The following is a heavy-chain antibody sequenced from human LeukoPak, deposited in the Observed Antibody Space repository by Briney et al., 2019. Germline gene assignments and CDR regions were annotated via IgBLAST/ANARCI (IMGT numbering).Heavy chain of an antibody. CDR2: ISGSNGNT. J-gene: IGHJ5*02. D-gene: IGHD6-13*01. CDR1: SYMFTRYG. CDR3: ARERPNSSSWYARWFDP. V-gene: IGHV1-18*01. Sequence: ASVKVSCKASSYMFTRYGISWVRQAPGQGLEWVGWISGSNGNTNYAQKFQGRVSMTADTSTSTAYMELRSLRSDDTAMYYCARERPNSSSWYARWFDPWGQGTLVTVSS.